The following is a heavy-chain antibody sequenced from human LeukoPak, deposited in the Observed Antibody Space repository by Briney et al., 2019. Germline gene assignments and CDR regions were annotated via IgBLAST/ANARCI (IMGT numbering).Heavy chain of an antibody. D-gene: IGHD3-10*01. V-gene: IGHV3-7*01. CDR1: GFIFGAYW. Sequence: GGSLRLSCAGSGFIFGAYWMTWVRQAPGKGLEWVAHINQDGSEKYYMDSVKGRFAISRDNAKKSLFLQMNSLTAEDTALYYCVRSLERFGTRDYWGQGTLVTVSS. CDR3: VRSLERFGTRDY. J-gene: IGHJ4*02. CDR2: INQDGSEK.